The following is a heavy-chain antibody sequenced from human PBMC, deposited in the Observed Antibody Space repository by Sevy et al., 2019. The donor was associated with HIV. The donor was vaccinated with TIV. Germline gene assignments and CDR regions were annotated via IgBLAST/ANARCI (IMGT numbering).Heavy chain of an antibody. CDR1: AFIFSGYG. J-gene: IGHJ1*01. D-gene: IGHD6-13*01. Sequence: GGSLRLSCAASAFIFSGYGMSWVRQAPGQGLEWVSAISGSGGSTYYADSVKGRFTISRDNFRNTLYLQMNSLRAEDTAVYYCAKDRITAARFQHWGQGTLVTVSS. CDR2: ISGSGGST. V-gene: IGHV3-23*01. CDR3: AKDRITAARFQH.